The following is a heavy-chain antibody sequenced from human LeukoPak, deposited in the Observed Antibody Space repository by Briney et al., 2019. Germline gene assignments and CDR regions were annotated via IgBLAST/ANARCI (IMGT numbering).Heavy chain of an antibody. CDR3: AKDGVLGVYPPYYFNY. J-gene: IGHJ4*02. Sequence: GRSLRLSCTASGFTFSSYAMSWVRQAPGKGLEWVSTISGSGGRTYYADSVKGRFTISRDNSKNTLYLQMTSLRAEDTAVYHCAKDGVLGVYPPYYFNYWGQGTLVTVSS. D-gene: IGHD2-8*02. V-gene: IGHV3-23*01. CDR2: ISGSGGRT. CDR1: GFTFSSYA.